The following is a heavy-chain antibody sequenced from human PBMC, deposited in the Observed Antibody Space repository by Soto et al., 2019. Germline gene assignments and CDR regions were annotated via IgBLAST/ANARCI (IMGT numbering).Heavy chain of an antibody. J-gene: IGHJ5*02. V-gene: IGHV1-69*09. D-gene: IGHD3-16*01. CDR3: ATLNRGSLAS. Sequence: QEQVVQSGPAMKEPGSSVKVSCRASGIMSSGYGFSWVRQAPGQGLEWVGRLNPILDSTHYAQNLQGRVSITVGKATSTAYWEVISLRGKDTGIYVCATLNRGSLASWGRGTIVTVPS. CDR2: LNPILDST. CDR1: GIMSSGYG.